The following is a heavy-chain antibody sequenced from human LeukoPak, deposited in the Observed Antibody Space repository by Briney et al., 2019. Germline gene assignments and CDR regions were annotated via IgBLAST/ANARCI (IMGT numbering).Heavy chain of an antibody. Sequence: KSSETLSLTCTVSGGSISSYYWSWIRQPPGKGLEWIGYIYYSGSTNYNPSLKSRVTISVDTSKNQFSLKLSSVAAADTAVYYCARGGDGYXXRFDPWGQGTLVTVSS. CDR3: ARGGDGYXXRFDP. J-gene: IGHJ5*02. V-gene: IGHV4-59*01. CDR1: GGSISSYY. D-gene: IGHD5-24*01. CDR2: IYYSGST.